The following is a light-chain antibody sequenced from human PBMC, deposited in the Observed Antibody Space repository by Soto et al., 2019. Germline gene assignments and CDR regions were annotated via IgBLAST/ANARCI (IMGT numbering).Light chain of an antibody. J-gene: IGKJ5*01. CDR1: QSIGRA. CDR2: AAS. V-gene: IGKV3-15*01. CDR3: QQYNTWLIP. Sequence: EIMMTQSPATLSVSEGERATITCRTSQSIGRALGWCQQKPGKVPRLLIYAASTRQSGVPARFSGSGSGTDFTLTISSLQSEDFAAYYCQQYNTWLIPFGQGTRLEI.